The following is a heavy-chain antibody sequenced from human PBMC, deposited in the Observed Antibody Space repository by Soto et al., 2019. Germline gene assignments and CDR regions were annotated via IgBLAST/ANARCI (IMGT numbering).Heavy chain of an antibody. CDR2: IYYSGST. V-gene: IGHV4-30-4*01. Sequence: SETLSLTCTVSGGSISSGDYYWSWIRQPPGKGLEWIGYIYYSGSTYYNPSLKSRVTISVDTSKNQFSLKLSSVTAADTAVYYCARTPLLWFGELPNWFDPWGQGTLVT. J-gene: IGHJ5*02. CDR1: GGSISSGDYY. CDR3: ARTPLLWFGELPNWFDP. D-gene: IGHD3-10*01.